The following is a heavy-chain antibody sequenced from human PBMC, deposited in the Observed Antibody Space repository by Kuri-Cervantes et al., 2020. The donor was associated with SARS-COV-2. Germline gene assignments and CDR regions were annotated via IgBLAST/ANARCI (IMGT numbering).Heavy chain of an antibody. V-gene: IGHV4-39*07. CDR2: IYHSGST. CDR1: GGSISSSSYY. D-gene: IGHD2-2*01. CDR3: ASGGGVVVPAEEAWFDY. Sequence: SETLSLTCTVSGGSISSSSYYWGWIRQPPGKGLEWIGSIYHSGSTYYNPSLKSRVTISVDTSKNQFSLKLSSVTAADTAVYYCASGGGVVVPAEEAWFDYWGQGTLVTVSS. J-gene: IGHJ4*02.